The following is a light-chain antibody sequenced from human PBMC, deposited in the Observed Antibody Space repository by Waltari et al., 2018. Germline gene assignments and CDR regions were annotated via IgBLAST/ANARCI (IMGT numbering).Light chain of an antibody. CDR1: QSVAKY. J-gene: IGKJ1*01. V-gene: IGKV3-20*01. CDR2: HAS. CDR3: QKYVNLPAT. Sequence: EIVLTQSPGSLSLPPGERATPSCKASQSVAKYLAWYQQKPGQAPRLLIYHASIRATGIPDRFSGSGYGTDFSLTISRLEPEDFAVYFCQKYVNLPATFGQGTTVEV.